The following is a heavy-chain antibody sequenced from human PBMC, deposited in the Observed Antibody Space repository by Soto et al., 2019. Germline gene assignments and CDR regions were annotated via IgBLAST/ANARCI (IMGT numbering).Heavy chain of an antibody. CDR1: GFSLSTSGVG. D-gene: IGHD2-15*01. V-gene: IGHV2-5*01. CDR3: AHITGYCSGGSCRLDT. CDR2: IYWNDDK. J-gene: IGHJ5*02. Sequence: SGPTLVNPTQTLTLTCTFSGFSLSTSGVGVGWIRQPPGKALEWLALIYWNDDKRYSPSLKSRLTITKDTSKNQVVLTMTNMDPVDTATYYCAHITGYCSGGSCRLDTWGQGTLVTVSS.